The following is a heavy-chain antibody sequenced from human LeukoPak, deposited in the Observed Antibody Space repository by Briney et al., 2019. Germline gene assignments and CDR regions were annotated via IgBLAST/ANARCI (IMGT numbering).Heavy chain of an antibody. J-gene: IGHJ4*02. Sequence: RGSLSPASAASGFTFTSIYITWVRQAPGKGLEWVSVIYSGGSTYYADSVKGRFTISRDNSKNKLYLQMNSLRAEDTAVYYCVGLGRLDVWGQGTLVTVSS. CDR1: GFTFTSIY. D-gene: IGHD3-10*01. CDR3: VGLGRLDV. CDR2: IYSGGST. V-gene: IGHV3-66*01.